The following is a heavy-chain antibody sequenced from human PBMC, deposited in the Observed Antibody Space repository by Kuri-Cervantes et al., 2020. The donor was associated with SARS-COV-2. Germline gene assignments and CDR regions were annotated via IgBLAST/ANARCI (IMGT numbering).Heavy chain of an antibody. D-gene: IGHD3-16*02. V-gene: IGHV4-34*01. Sequence: SETLSLTCAVYGGSFSGYYWSWIRQPPGKGLEWIGEINHSGSTDYNPSLKSRVTISVDTSKNQFSLKLSSVTAADTAVYYCASRLRLGELSLMLDYWGQGTLVTVSS. CDR1: GGSFSGYY. J-gene: IGHJ4*02. CDR2: INHSGST. CDR3: ASRLRLGELSLMLDY.